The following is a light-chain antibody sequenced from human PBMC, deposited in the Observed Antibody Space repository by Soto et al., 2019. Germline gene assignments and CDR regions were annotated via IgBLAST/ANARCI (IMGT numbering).Light chain of an antibody. CDR2: DDG. CDR3: QVWDSSSDHRVV. Sequence: SYELTQAPSVSVAPGQTARITCGGNNIAIKSVHWYQQKPGQAPVLVVYDDGDRPSGIPERFSGSNSGNTATLTITRVEAGDEADYHFQVWDSSSDHRVVFGGETKLTVL. CDR1: NIAIKS. J-gene: IGLJ2*01. V-gene: IGLV3-21*02.